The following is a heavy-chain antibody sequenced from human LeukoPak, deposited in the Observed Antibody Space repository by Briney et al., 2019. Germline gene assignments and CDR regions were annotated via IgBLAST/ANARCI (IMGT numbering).Heavy chain of an antibody. Sequence: GGSLRLSCAASGFTFSSYAMSWVRQAPGKGLEWVSAISGSGGSTYYADSVKGRFAISRDNSKNTLYLQMNSLRAEDTAVYYCAKARSGDYGLDAFDIWGQGTMVTISS. D-gene: IGHD4-17*01. CDR1: GFTFSSYA. J-gene: IGHJ3*02. V-gene: IGHV3-23*01. CDR3: AKARSGDYGLDAFDI. CDR2: ISGSGGST.